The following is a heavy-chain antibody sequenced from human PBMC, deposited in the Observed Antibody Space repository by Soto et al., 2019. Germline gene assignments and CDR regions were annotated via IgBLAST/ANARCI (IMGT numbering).Heavy chain of an antibody. V-gene: IGHV4-61*01. J-gene: IGHJ4*02. CDR2: ISHSGRT. CDR1: GASLRSGSYY. Sequence: ETLSLTCTVSGASLRSGSYYWSWIRQPPGKGLEWIGYISHSGRTNYDPSLKSRLTMSVDTSQNQFSLQLNSVTAADTAVYYCSYGSSFDYWGQGTLVTVSS. D-gene: IGHD3-10*01. CDR3: SYGSSFDY.